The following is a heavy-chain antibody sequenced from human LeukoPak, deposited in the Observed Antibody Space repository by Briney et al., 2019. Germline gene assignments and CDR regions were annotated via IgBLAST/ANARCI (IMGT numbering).Heavy chain of an antibody. CDR3: LIGNYGGNSPFDY. CDR2: ISSSSSTI. Sequence: GGSLRLSCAASGFTFSSYSMNWVRQAPGKGLEWVSYISSSSSTIYYADSVKGRFTISRDNAKNSLYLQMNSLKDEDTAVYYCLIGNYGGNSPFDYWGQGTLVTVSS. J-gene: IGHJ4*02. CDR1: GFTFSSYS. V-gene: IGHV3-48*02. D-gene: IGHD4-23*01.